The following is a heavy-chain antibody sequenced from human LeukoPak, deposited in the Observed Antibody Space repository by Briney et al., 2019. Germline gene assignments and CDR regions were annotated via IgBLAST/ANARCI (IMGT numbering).Heavy chain of an antibody. CDR3: ARGDGYNIGY. V-gene: IGHV4-61*02. CDR1: GGSISSGSYY. D-gene: IGHD5-24*01. CDR2: IYTSGST. J-gene: IGHJ4*02. Sequence: TLSLTCTVSGGSISSGSYYWSWIRQPAGKGLEWIGRIYTSGSTNYNPSLKSRVTISVDTSKNQFSLKLSSVTAADTAVYYCARGDGYNIGYWGQGTLVTVSS.